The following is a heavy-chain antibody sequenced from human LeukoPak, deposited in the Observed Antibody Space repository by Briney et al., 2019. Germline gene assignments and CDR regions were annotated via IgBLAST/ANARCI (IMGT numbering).Heavy chain of an antibody. D-gene: IGHD3-22*01. V-gene: IGHV3-74*01. CDR1: GFTFRSHW. Sequence: PGGSLRLSCAASGFTFRSHWMHWVRQAPGKGLVWVSRINNDGGSTSYTDSVKGRLTISRDNRKNTLYLQMNSLKAEDTAVYYCARDSGYGFDYWGQGTLVTVPS. J-gene: IGHJ4*02. CDR3: ARDSGYGFDY. CDR2: INNDGGST.